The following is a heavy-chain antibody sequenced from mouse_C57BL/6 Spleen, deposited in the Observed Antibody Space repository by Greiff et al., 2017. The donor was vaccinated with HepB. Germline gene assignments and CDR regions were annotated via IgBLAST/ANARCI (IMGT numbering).Heavy chain of an antibody. CDR2: ISDGGCYT. CDR3: ARAITTVVEGFAY. CDR1: GFTFSSYA. Sequence: EVQGVESGGGLVKPGGSLKLSCAASGFTFSSYAMSWVRQTPEKRLEWVATISDGGCYTYYPDNVKGRFTISRDNAKNNLYLQMSHLKSEDTAMYYCARAITTVVEGFAYWGQGTLVTVSA. V-gene: IGHV5-4*01. D-gene: IGHD1-1*01. J-gene: IGHJ3*01.